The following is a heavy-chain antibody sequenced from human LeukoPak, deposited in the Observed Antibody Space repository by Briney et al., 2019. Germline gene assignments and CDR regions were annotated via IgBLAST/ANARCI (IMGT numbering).Heavy chain of an antibody. J-gene: IGHJ4*02. Sequence: SETLSLTCTVSGGSISSYYWSWIRQPPGKGLEWIGYIYYSGSTNYNPSLKSRVTISVDTSKNQFSLKLSTVTAADTAVYYCARGWLQLGSFDYWGQGTLVTVSS. V-gene: IGHV4-59*01. CDR2: IYYSGST. CDR3: ARGWLQLGSFDY. D-gene: IGHD5-12*01. CDR1: GGSISSYY.